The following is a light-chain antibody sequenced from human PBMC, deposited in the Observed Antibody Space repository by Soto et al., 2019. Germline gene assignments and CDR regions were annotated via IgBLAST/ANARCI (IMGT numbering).Light chain of an antibody. CDR2: SNN. V-gene: IGLV1-44*01. CDR1: SSNIGSNT. Sequence: QSVLTQPPSASGTPGQRVTISCSGSSSNIGSNTVNWYPQLPGTAPKLPLYSNNQRPSGVHDRFSGSKSGTSASLAISGLQSEDEADYYCAAWDDSLNGPHVVFGGGTKLTV. CDR3: AAWDDSLNGPHVV. J-gene: IGLJ2*01.